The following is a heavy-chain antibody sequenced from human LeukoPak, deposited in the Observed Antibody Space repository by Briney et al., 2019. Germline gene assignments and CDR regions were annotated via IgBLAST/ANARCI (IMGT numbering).Heavy chain of an antibody. Sequence: ASVKVSCKVSGYALTELSMHWVRQAPGKGLEWMGGFDPEDGETIYAQKFQGRVTMTEDTSTDTAYMELSSLRSEDTAVYYCATKALHIYDYVWGSYRHWGQGTLVTVSS. CDR2: FDPEDGET. CDR1: GYALTELS. D-gene: IGHD3-16*02. J-gene: IGHJ4*02. V-gene: IGHV1-24*01. CDR3: ATKALHIYDYVWGSYRH.